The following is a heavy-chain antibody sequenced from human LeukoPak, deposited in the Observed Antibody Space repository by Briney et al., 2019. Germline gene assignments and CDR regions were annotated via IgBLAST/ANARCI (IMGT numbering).Heavy chain of an antibody. V-gene: IGHV3-21*01. J-gene: IGHJ4*02. D-gene: IGHD1-20*01. Sequence: GGSLRLSCAASGFTFSSYSMNWVRQAPGKGLEWVSSISSSSSYIYYADSVKGRFTISRDNAKNSLYLQMNSLRAEDTAVYYCARVGGGITGIQQLSYYDYWGQGTLVTVSS. CDR1: GFTFSSYS. CDR3: ARVGGGITGIQQLSYYDY. CDR2: ISSSSSYI.